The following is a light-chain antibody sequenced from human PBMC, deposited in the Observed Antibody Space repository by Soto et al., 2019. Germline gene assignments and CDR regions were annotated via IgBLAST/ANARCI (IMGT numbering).Light chain of an antibody. Sequence: DIQMTQSQSSLSASVGDRVTITCRASQSIRNYLNWYQQKPGKAPDLLIYAAASLQSGVPSRFNGSGSVTDFTLTISSLQPEDSATYYCQQRYCTPPTSVQGTNVEI. CDR1: QSIRNY. CDR2: AAA. CDR3: QQRYCTPPT. J-gene: IGKJ1*01. V-gene: IGKV1-39*01.